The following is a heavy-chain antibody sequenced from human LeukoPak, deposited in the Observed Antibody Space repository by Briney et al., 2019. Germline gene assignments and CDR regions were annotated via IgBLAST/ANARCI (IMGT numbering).Heavy chain of an antibody. Sequence: ASVKVSCKASGYTFTSYGISWVRQAPGQGLEWIGWISAYNGNTNYAQKLQGRVTMTTDTSTSTAYMELRSLRSDDTAVYYCARDQEDLIYYYYMDVWGKGTTVTVSS. J-gene: IGHJ6*03. CDR2: ISAYNGNT. CDR3: ARDQEDLIYYYYMDV. D-gene: IGHD2-15*01. V-gene: IGHV1-18*01. CDR1: GYTFTSYG.